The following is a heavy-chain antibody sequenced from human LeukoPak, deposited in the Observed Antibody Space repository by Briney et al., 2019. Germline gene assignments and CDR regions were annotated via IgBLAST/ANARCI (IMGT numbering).Heavy chain of an antibody. CDR1: GFTFSKFA. CDR2: VSYDGSYK. Sequence: PGGSLRLSCAAAGFTFSKFAMHWVRQAPGKGLEWVAVVSYDGSYKYYADSVKGRFTISRDNSKNTLYLQMNSLRAEDTAVYYCAKDREDIVVVSAAIWGQGTLVTVSS. J-gene: IGHJ4*02. CDR3: AKDREDIVVVSAAI. V-gene: IGHV3-30*04. D-gene: IGHD2-2*01.